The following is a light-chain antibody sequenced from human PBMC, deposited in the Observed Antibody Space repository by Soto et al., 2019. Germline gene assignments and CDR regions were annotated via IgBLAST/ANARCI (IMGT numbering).Light chain of an antibody. V-gene: IGKV3-20*01. J-gene: IGKJ1*01. CDR3: QQYGSSPPT. Sequence: IVLTQSPGTLSFSPWERATLSCRASQSVSSNYLAWYQQKPGQAPRLLIYNASRRATGIPDRFSGSGSGTDFTLTISRLEPEDFAVYYCQQYGSSPPTFGQGTKVDIK. CDR2: NAS. CDR1: QSVSSNY.